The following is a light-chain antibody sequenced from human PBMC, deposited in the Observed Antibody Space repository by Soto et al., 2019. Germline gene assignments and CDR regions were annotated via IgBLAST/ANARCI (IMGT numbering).Light chain of an antibody. CDR3: QQYGSSPET. CDR1: QSVSSSY. V-gene: IGKV3-20*01. Sequence: EIVLTQSPGTLSLSPGERATLSCRASQSVSSSYLAWYQQQHGQAPRLLIYGTSSRATGIPDRFSGSGSGTDFTLTISSLEPEDFAVYYCQQYGSSPETFGQGTKVDIK. J-gene: IGKJ1*01. CDR2: GTS.